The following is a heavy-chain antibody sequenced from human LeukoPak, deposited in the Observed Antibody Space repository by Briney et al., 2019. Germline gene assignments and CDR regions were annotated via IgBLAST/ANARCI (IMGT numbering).Heavy chain of an antibody. CDR1: GFTFSSYS. CDR3: ARVRGNWNDLYFDY. J-gene: IGHJ4*02. CDR2: ISSSSGYI. D-gene: IGHD1-1*01. Sequence: PGGSLRLSCAASGFTFSSYSMNWVRQAPGKGLEWVSSISSSSGYIYYADSVKGRFTISRDNAKNSLYLQMNSLRAEDTAVYYCARVRGNWNDLYFDYWGQGTLVTVSS. V-gene: IGHV3-21*01.